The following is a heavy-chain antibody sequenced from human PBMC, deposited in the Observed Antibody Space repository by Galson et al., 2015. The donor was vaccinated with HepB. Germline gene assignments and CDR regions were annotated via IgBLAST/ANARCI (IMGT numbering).Heavy chain of an antibody. CDR3: ARGPTLLYGMDV. J-gene: IGHJ6*02. Sequence: SVKVSCKASGGTFSSYTISWVRQAPGQGLEWMGRIIPILGIANYAQKFQGRVTITADKSTSTAYMELSSLRSEDTAVYYCARGPTLLYGMDVWGQGTTVTVSS. CDR2: IIPILGIA. V-gene: IGHV1-69*02. CDR1: GGTFSSYT. D-gene: IGHD2-15*01.